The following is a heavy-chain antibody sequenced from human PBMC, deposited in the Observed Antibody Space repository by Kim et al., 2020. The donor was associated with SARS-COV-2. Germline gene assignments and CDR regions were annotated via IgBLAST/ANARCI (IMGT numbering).Heavy chain of an antibody. Sequence: FGTANYAQKFQGRVTITADESTSTAYMELSSLRSEDTAVYYCARLSAFDIWGQGTMVTVSS. CDR2: FGTA. D-gene: IGHD3-16*02. CDR3: ARLSAFDI. J-gene: IGHJ3*02. V-gene: IGHV1-69*01.